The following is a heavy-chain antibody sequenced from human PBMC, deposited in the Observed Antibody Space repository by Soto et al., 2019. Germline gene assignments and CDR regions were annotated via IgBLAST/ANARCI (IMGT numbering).Heavy chain of an antibody. V-gene: IGHV3-73*02. CDR2: IRSETYSYAT. CDR1: GFAFGRSA. D-gene: IGHD1-26*01. J-gene: IGHJ6*02. Sequence: DVQLVESGGGLVQPGGSLTLACAASGFAFGRSAMYWVRQAPGKGLEWVGRIRSETYSYATSYAGSVTGRFTISRDDFKCMVYLQIHSLKTEDTAVYYCTTPYYDHLWYAMDVWGQGTTVTVS. CDR3: TTPYYDHLWYAMDV.